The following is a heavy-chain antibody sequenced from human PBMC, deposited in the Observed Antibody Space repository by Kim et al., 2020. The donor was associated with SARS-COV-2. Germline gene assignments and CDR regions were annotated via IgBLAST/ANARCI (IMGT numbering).Heavy chain of an antibody. CDR2: INPNTGGT. V-gene: IGHV1-2*06. D-gene: IGHD7-27*01. CDR3: AKTGDDTGDIWFDP. CDR1: GYTFTGYY. Sequence: ASVKVSCKASGYTFTGYYIQWVRQAPGQGLEWMGRINPNTGGTNYAQKFRTGVTMTWDTSMSTAYMDLSSLRSDDTAVYYCAKTGDDTGDIWFDPWGQGT. J-gene: IGHJ5*02.